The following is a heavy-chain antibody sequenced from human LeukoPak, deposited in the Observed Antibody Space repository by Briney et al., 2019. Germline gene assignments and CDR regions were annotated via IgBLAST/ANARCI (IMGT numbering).Heavy chain of an antibody. CDR2: ISWNSGSI. CDR1: GFTFDDYA. V-gene: IGHV3-9*01. J-gene: IGHJ6*02. CDR3: AKDMAPLDGVQLWSPESTYGMDV. Sequence: PGRSLRLSCGASGFTFDDYAMHWVRQAPGKGLEWVSGISWNSGSIGYADSVKGRFTISRDNAKNSLYLQMNSLRAEDTALYYCAKDMAPLDGVQLWSPESTYGMDVWGQGTTVTVSS. D-gene: IGHD5-18*01.